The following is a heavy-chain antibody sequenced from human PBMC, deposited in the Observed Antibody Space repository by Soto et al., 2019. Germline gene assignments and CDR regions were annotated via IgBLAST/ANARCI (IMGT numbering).Heavy chain of an antibody. D-gene: IGHD3-3*01. CDR2: ISAYNGNT. Sequence: ASVKVSCKASGYTFTSYGISWVRQAPGQGLEWMGWISAYNGNTNYVQKLQGRVTMTTDTSTSTAYMELRSLRSDDTAVYYCARGDYNFWSGYSIRPPADYWGQGTLVTVSS. CDR3: ARGDYNFWSGYSIRPPADY. J-gene: IGHJ4*02. V-gene: IGHV1-18*01. CDR1: GYTFTSYG.